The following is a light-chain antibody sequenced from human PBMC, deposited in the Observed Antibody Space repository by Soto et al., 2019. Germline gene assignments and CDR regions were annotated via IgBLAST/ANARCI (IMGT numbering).Light chain of an antibody. CDR2: GNY. J-gene: IGLJ1*01. V-gene: IGLV1-40*01. CDR3: QSYDSSLSAHV. CDR1: SSNIGAGYD. Sequence: QSVLTQPPSVSGAPGQTVTISCTESSSNIGAGYDVHWYQQLPGTAPKLLIYGNYNRPSGVPDRFSGSKSGTSASLAITGLQAEDEADYYCQSYDSSLSAHVFGTGTKVTVL.